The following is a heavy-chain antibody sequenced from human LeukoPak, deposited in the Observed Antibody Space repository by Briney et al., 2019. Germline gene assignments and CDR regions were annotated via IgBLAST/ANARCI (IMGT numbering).Heavy chain of an antibody. V-gene: IGHV4-39*07. J-gene: IGHJ3*02. CDR1: GGSISSRSYS. Sequence: TSETLSLTCTVSGGSISSRSYSRGWIRQPPGKGLEWIGSDLYSGTTHYSPSLRGRVSISVDTSKNQFSLKLTSVTAADTAVYYCAKSTYYYETFVNAFDIWGQGTMVTVSS. D-gene: IGHD3-22*01. CDR2: DLYSGTT. CDR3: AKSTYYYETFVNAFDI.